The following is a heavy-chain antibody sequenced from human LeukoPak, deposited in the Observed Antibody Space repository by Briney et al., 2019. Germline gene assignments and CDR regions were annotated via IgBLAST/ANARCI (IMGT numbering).Heavy chain of an antibody. Sequence: ASVKVSCKASGYTFTSYDINWVRQATGQGLEWMGWMNPNSGNTGYAQKFQGRVTMTRNTSISTAYMELSSLRSEDTAVYYCARGSCSGGSCYTTIDYWGQGTLVTVSS. J-gene: IGHJ4*02. D-gene: IGHD2-15*01. CDR1: GYTFTSYD. CDR3: ARGSCSGGSCYTTIDY. V-gene: IGHV1-8*01. CDR2: MNPNSGNT.